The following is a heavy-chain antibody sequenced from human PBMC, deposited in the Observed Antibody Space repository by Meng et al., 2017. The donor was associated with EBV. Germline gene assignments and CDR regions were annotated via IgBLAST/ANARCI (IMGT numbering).Heavy chain of an antibody. CDR3: ARVGIAVAGTGDY. D-gene: IGHD6-19*01. CDR2: INPNSGGT. Sequence: QVPRVQVGAEVKKPGASVKVSCKASGYTFTGYYMHWVRQAPGQGLEWMGRINPNSGGTNYAQKFQGRVTMTRDTSISTAYMELSRLRSDDTAVYYCARVGIAVAGTGDYWGQGTLVTVSS. J-gene: IGHJ4*02. CDR1: GYTFTGYY. V-gene: IGHV1-2*06.